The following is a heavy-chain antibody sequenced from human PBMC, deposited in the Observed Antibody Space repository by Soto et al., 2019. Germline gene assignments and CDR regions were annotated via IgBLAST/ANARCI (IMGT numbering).Heavy chain of an antibody. CDR1: GYSFTRYW. CDR3: ARHYEYSSSRGYYYYGMDV. J-gene: IGHJ6*02. CDR2: IYPGDSDT. D-gene: IGHD6-6*01. V-gene: IGHV5-51*01. Sequence: PGESLTIYVTCSGYSFTRYWIGWVRQMPGKGLEWMGIIYPGDSDTRYSPSFQGQVTISADKSISTAYLQWSSLKASDTAMYYCARHYEYSSSRGYYYYGMDVWGQGTTVTVSS.